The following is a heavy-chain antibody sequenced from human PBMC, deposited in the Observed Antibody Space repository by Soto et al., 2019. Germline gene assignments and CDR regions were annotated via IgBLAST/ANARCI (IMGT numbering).Heavy chain of an antibody. D-gene: IGHD3-22*01. CDR2: IIPILGTA. Sequence: QVQLVQSGAEMKKPGSSVKVSCKASGGTFSSSALSWVRQAPGQGLEWMGAIIPILGTAYYAQKFQGRVTITADESTSTVYMGVCRLRSEDTAIYYCARVGSYYDSSDYSPFEYWGQGTLVTVSS. V-gene: IGHV1-69*01. CDR3: ARVGSYYDSSDYSPFEY. J-gene: IGHJ4*02. CDR1: GGTFSSSA.